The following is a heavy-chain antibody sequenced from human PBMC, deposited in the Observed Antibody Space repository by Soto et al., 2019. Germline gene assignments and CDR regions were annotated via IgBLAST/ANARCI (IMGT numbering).Heavy chain of an antibody. V-gene: IGHV4-30-2*01. CDR1: GGSISSGGYS. CDR2: IYHSGST. J-gene: IGHJ5*02. D-gene: IGHD3-16*02. CDR3: ARGPDGVISNWLDP. Sequence: PSETLSLTCAVSGGSISSGGYSWSWIRQPPGKGLEWIGYIYHSGSTYYNPSLKSRVTISVDRSKNQFSLKLSSVTAADTAVYYCARGPDGVISNWLDPWGQGNMVT.